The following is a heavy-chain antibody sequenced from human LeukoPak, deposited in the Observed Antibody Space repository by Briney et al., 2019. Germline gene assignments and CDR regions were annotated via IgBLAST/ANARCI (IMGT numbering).Heavy chain of an antibody. CDR2: ISSSSSYI. CDR3: ARDGRGYSYVDY. D-gene: IGHD5-18*01. J-gene: IGHJ4*02. V-gene: IGHV3-21*01. Sequence: GGSLRLSCAASGFTFSSYSMNWVRQAPGKGLEWVSSISSSSSYIYYADSVKGRFTISRDNAKNSLYLQMNSLRAEDTAVYYCARDGRGYSYVDYWGQGTLVTVSS. CDR1: GFTFSSYS.